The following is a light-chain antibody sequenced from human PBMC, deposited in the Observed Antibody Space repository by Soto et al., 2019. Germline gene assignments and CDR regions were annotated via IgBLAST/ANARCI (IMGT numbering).Light chain of an antibody. Sequence: QSVLTHPPSASGTPGQRVTIACSGSSSNIGSNYVFWYQQLPGTAPKLLIYSNNQRPSGVPDRFSASKSGTSASLAISGLRSEDEADYCCAAWDDSLSGYVFATGTKVTAL. CDR1: SSNIGSNY. V-gene: IGLV1-47*02. CDR2: SNN. J-gene: IGLJ1*01. CDR3: AAWDDSLSGYV.